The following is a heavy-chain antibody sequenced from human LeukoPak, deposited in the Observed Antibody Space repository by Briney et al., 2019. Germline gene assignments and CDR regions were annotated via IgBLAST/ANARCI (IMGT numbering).Heavy chain of an antibody. V-gene: IGHV1-2*02. CDR2: INPNSGGT. CDR1: GYTFTGYY. CDR3: ARAHLTVAVAGRSASKCYFDY. J-gene: IGHJ4*02. D-gene: IGHD6-19*01. Sequence: ASVKVSCRASGYTFTGYYMHWVRQAPGQGLEWMGWINPNSGGTNYAQRFQGRVTMTRDTSISTAYMELSRLRSDDTAVYYCARAHLTVAVAGRSASKCYFDYWGQGTLVTVSS.